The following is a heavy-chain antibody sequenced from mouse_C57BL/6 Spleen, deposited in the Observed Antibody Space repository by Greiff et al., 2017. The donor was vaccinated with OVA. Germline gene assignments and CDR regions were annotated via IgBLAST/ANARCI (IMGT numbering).Heavy chain of an antibody. CDR1: GYTFTSYW. Sequence: QVQLQQPGAELVKPGASVKLSCKASGYTFTSYWMHWVKQRPGRGLEWIGRIYPNSGGTKYNEKFKSKATLTVDKHSSTAYMQLSSLTSEDSAVDYCSRDNSNYEFDYWGQGTTLTVSS. CDR3: SRDNSNYEFDY. J-gene: IGHJ2*01. CDR2: IYPNSGGT. D-gene: IGHD2-5*01. V-gene: IGHV1-72*01.